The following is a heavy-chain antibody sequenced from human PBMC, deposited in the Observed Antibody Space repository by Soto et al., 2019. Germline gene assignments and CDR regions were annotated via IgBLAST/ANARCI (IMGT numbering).Heavy chain of an antibody. CDR1: GIAFSGCG. CDR2: ISSDGSQK. CDR3: AKNIVRGHWYFDL. J-gene: IGHJ2*01. V-gene: IGHV3-30*18. Sequence: QVQLVESGGGVVQPGKSLRLSCAASGIAFSGCGMFWVRQTPSKGLEWVAAISSDGSQKYYADSVKGRFTISRANSKNTLYVQMNGMTTEDTAVYYCAKNIVRGHWYFDLWGRGTLVTVSS. D-gene: IGHD3-10*01.